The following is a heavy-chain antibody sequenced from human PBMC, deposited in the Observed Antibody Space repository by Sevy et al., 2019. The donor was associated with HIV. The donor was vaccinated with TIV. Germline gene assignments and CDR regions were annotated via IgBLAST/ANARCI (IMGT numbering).Heavy chain of an antibody. CDR2: ISYDGDNT. V-gene: IGHV3-30*18. Sequence: GGSLRLSCVGSGFPFGSHSMHWVRQAPGKGLEWVAVISYDGDNTYYADSVKGRFTISRDNSKNTLFLQMNSLRGDDTAVYYCAKDRRRGYSFGLDSWGQGTLVTVSS. D-gene: IGHD5-18*01. CDR1: GFPFGSHS. CDR3: AKDRRRGYSFGLDS. J-gene: IGHJ5*01.